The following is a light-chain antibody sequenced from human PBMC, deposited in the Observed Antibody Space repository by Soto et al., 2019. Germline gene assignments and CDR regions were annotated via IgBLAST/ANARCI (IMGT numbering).Light chain of an antibody. CDR3: QQYNKWPLP. Sequence: EIVMTQSPATLSESPGERATLSCRPSQSVRSNLAWYQQKRGQAPRLLIYGTSTRATGIPARFSGSGSGTEFTLTISSLQSEDFAVYYCQQYNKWPLPFGGGTKVEIK. V-gene: IGKV3-15*01. J-gene: IGKJ4*01. CDR1: QSVRSN. CDR2: GTS.